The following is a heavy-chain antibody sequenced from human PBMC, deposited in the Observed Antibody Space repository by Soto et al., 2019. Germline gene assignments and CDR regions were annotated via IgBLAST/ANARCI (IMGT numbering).Heavy chain of an antibody. Sequence: QVQLQESGPGLVKPSETLSLTCTVSGGSISSYYWSWIRQPPGKGLEWIGYIYYSGSTNYNPSLKSRVTISVDTSKNQFSLKLNSVTAADTAVYYCAREGPLGIWGQGTLVTVSS. V-gene: IGHV4-59*01. CDR2: IYYSGST. J-gene: IGHJ4*02. CDR1: GGSISSYY. D-gene: IGHD3-10*01. CDR3: AREGPLGI.